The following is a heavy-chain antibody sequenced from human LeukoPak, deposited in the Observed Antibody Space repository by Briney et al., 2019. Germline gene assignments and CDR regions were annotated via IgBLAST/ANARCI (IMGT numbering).Heavy chain of an antibody. J-gene: IGHJ3*02. CDR3: AKPHPRVVPAASWAFDI. CDR2: ISGSGGST. V-gene: IGHV3-23*01. Sequence: PGGSLRLSCAASGFTFSSYAMSWVRQAPGKGLEWVSAISGSGGSTYYADSVKGRFTISRDNSKNTLYLQMNSLRAEDTAVYYCAKPHPRVVPAASWAFDIWGQGTMVTVSS. D-gene: IGHD2-2*01. CDR1: GFTFSSYA.